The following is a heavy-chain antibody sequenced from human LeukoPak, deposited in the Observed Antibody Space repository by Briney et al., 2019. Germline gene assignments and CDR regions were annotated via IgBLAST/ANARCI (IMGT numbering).Heavy chain of an antibody. CDR2: INHSGST. CDR1: GGSFSGYY. D-gene: IGHD4-17*01. V-gene: IGHV4-34*01. J-gene: IGHJ4*02. Sequence: PSETLSLTCAVYGGSFSGYYWSWIRQPPGKGLEWIGEINHSGSTNYNPSLKSRVTILVDTSKNQFSLKLSSVTAADTAVYYCAGRTTVTTNSTLYWGQGTLVTVSS. CDR3: AGRTTVTTNSTLY.